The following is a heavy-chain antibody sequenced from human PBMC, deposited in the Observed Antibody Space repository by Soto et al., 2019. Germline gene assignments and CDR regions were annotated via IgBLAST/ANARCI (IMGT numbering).Heavy chain of an antibody. J-gene: IGHJ4*02. CDR3: AKSPRLWFGEY. CDR1: GFTFSSYA. V-gene: IGHV3-23*01. CDR2: ISGSGGST. D-gene: IGHD3-10*01. Sequence: LRLSCAASGFTFSSYAMSWVRQAPGKGLEWVSAISGSGGSTYYADSVKGRLTISRDNSKNTLYLQMNSLRAEDTAVYYCAKSPRLWFGEYWGQGTLVTVSS.